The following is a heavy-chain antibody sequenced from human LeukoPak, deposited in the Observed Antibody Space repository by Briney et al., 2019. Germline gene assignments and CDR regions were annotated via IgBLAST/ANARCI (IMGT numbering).Heavy chain of an antibody. CDR2: ITSSSDI. Sequence: GGSLRLSCAASGFNFSNYGMNWVRQAPGKGLEWVSYITSSSDIYYADSVKGRFTISRDNSKNSLYLQMNSLRAEDTALYYCAKDGNYYDNYYYYYMDVWGKGTTVTVSS. CDR1: GFNFSNYG. D-gene: IGHD3-22*01. J-gene: IGHJ6*03. CDR3: AKDGNYYDNYYYYYMDV. V-gene: IGHV3-69-1*01.